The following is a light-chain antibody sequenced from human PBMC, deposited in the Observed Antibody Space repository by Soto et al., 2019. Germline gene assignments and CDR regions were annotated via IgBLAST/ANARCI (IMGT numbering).Light chain of an antibody. CDR3: HQHNNWPLYT. CDR1: QSVSSN. V-gene: IGKV3-15*01. J-gene: IGKJ2*01. CDR2: GAS. Sequence: EIVMTQSPATLSVSPGERATLACRASQSVSSNLAWYQQKPGQAPRLLIYGASTRATGIPARFSGSGSGTAFTLAISSLLSKALAVYYCHQHNNWPLYTFGQGTKLAIK.